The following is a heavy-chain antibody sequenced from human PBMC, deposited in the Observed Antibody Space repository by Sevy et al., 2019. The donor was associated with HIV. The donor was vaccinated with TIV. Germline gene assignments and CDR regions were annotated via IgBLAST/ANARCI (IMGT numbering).Heavy chain of an antibody. Sequence: GGSLRLSCAASGFTFDDYGMTWVRQAPGKGLEWVSGINWNGGSTGYADSVKGRFTMSRDNAKNFLYLQMKSLRAEDTALHYCARSLGYCTNGVCSHSDAWGQGTLVTVSS. V-gene: IGHV3-20*04. CDR3: ARSLGYCTNGVCSHSDA. CDR1: GFTFDDYG. CDR2: INWNGGST. D-gene: IGHD2-8*01. J-gene: IGHJ5*02.